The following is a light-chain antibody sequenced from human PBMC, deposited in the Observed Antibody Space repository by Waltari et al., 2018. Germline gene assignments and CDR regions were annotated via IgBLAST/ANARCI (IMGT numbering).Light chain of an antibody. CDR2: EVS. V-gene: IGKV2-29*01. CDR1: QSLLHSDGRTY. Sequence: DITVTQTPLSLSVTPGQSATISCKSSQSLLHSDGRTYLYWYLQRPGRSPQLLMYEVSSQDSGVTERVSDSGSGTDCRLKNREVEAEDVGNYFWMQGRYLANTFGQGTRREIK. J-gene: IGKJ2*01. CDR3: MQGRYLANT.